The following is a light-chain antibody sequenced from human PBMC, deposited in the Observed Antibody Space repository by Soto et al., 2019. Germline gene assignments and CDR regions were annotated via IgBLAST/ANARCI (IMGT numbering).Light chain of an antibody. CDR1: SSDVGGYNY. CDR3: CSYAGRYTYV. Sequence: QSVLTQPRSVSGSPGQSGTISFSGTSSDVGGYNYVSWYQQHPGKAPKLMIYDVSKRPSGVPDRFSGSKSGNTASLTISGLQAEDEADYYCCSYAGRYTYVFGTGTKVTVL. V-gene: IGLV2-11*01. J-gene: IGLJ1*01. CDR2: DVS.